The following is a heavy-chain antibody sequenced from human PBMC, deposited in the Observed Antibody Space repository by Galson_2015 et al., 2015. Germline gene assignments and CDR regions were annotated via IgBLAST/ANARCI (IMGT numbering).Heavy chain of an antibody. CDR2: ISAYNGNT. J-gene: IGHJ6*03. Sequence: SVKVSCKASGYTFTSYGISWVRQAPGQGLEWMGWISAYNGNTNYAQKLQGRVTMTTDTSTSTAYMELRSLRSDDAAVYYCARVGDYYGSGSLYYYYYYMDVWGKGTTVTVSS. D-gene: IGHD3-10*01. CDR1: GYTFTSYG. CDR3: ARVGDYYGSGSLYYYYYYMDV. V-gene: IGHV1-18*01.